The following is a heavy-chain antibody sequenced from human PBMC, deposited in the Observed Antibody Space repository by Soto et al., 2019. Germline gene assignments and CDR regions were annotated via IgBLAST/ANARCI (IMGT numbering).Heavy chain of an antibody. D-gene: IGHD5-12*01. CDR1: GGSFSGYY. J-gene: IGHJ4*02. CDR2: INHSGST. CDR3: ARSRDGYKPLDY. Sequence: SEALSLTCAVYGGSFSGYYWSWIRQPPGKGLEWIGEINHSGSTNYNPSLKSRVTISVDTSKNQFSLKQTSVTAADTAVYYCARSRDGYKPLDYWGQGTLVTVS. V-gene: IGHV4-34*01.